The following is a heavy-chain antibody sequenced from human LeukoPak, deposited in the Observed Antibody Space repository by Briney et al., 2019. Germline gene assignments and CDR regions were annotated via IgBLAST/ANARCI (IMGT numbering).Heavy chain of an antibody. CDR1: GDSISSYY. CDR2: IHSSDSS. Sequence: SETLSLTCTVSGDSISSYYWTWIRQPAGKGLEWIGRIHSSDSSNYNPSLRSRVSMSVDTSKNQFSLNLRSVTAADTAVYYCARDSGTTGEVKFDPWGQGTLVTVSS. J-gene: IGHJ5*02. V-gene: IGHV4-4*07. CDR3: ARDSGTTGEVKFDP. D-gene: IGHD1-7*01.